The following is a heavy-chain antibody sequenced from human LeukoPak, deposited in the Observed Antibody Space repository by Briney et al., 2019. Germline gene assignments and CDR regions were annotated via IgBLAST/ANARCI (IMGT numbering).Heavy chain of an antibody. V-gene: IGHV1-8*01. J-gene: IGHJ6*02. CDR1: GYTFTSYD. CDR2: MNPNSGNT. D-gene: IGHD3-3*01. Sequence: GASVKVSCKASGYTFTSYDINWVRQATGQGLEWMGWMNPNSGNTGYAQKFQGRVTMTRNTSISTAYMELSSLRSEDTAVYYCARALYRRITIFGVVSPGYYYGMDVWGQGTTVTVSS. CDR3: ARALYRRITIFGVVSPGYYYGMDV.